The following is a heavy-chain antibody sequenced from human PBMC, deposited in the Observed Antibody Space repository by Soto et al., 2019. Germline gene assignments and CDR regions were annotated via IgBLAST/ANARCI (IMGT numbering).Heavy chain of an antibody. CDR3: ARDPLGGFSGWFDP. J-gene: IGHJ5*02. D-gene: IGHD3-10*01. Sequence: ASVKVSCKASGYLFTDYGIHWVRQAPGQSLEWMGWINAGNGDTKYSQKLQGRVTITRDTPATTAYMELSSLRSEDTAVYYCARDPLGGFSGWFDPWGQGTLVTVSS. CDR1: GYLFTDYG. CDR2: INAGNGDT. V-gene: IGHV1-3*01.